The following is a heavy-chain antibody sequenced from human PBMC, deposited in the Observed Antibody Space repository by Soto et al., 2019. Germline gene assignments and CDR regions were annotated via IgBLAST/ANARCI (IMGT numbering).Heavy chain of an antibody. CDR2: FDPEDGET. CDR1: GYTLTELS. D-gene: IGHD6-13*01. J-gene: IGHJ5*02. Sequence: ASVKVSCKVSGYTLTELSMHWVRQAPGKGLEWMGGFDPEDGETIYAQKFQGRVTMTEDTSTDTAYMELSSLRSEDTAVYYCASQSSSGDYNWFDPWGQGXLVTVYS. CDR3: ASQSSSGDYNWFDP. V-gene: IGHV1-24*01.